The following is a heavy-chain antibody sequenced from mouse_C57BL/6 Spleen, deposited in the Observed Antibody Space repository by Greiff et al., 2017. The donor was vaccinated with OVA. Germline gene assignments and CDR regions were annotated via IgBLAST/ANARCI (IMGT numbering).Heavy chain of an antibody. Sequence: QVQLQQSGAELVRPGTSVKVSCKASGYAFTNYLIEWVKQRPGQGLEWIGVINPGSGGTNYNEKFKGKATLTVDKSSSTAYMQLSSLTSEESAVYSCDRGESYWDDYFDYWGQGTTLTVSS. D-gene: IGHD4-1*01. CDR3: DRGESYWDDYFDY. J-gene: IGHJ2*01. V-gene: IGHV1-54*01. CDR2: INPGSGGT. CDR1: GYAFTNYL.